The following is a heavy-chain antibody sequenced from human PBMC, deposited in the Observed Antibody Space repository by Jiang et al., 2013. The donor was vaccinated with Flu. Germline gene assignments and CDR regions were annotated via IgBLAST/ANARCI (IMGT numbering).Heavy chain of an antibody. Sequence: LVESGGGVVQPGGSLRLSCAASGFTFSSYGMHWVRQAPGKGLEWVAFIRYDGSNKYYADSVKGRFTISRDNSKNTLYLQMNSLRAEDTAVYYCAKSFGLGVGYYYGMDVWGQGTTVTVSS. CDR1: GFTFSSYG. V-gene: IGHV3-30*02. CDR3: AKSFGLGVGYYYGMDV. CDR2: IRYDGSNK. D-gene: IGHD3-10*01. J-gene: IGHJ6*02.